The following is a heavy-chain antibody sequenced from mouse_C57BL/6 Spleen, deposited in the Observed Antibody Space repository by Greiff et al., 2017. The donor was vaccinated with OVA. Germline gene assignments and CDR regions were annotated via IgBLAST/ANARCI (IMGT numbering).Heavy chain of an antibody. D-gene: IGHD1-1*01. CDR1: GYTFTSYW. V-gene: IGHV1-55*01. Sequence: QVQLQQPGAELVKPGASVKMSCKASGYTFTSYWITWVKQRPGQGLEWIGDIYPGSGSTNYNEKFKSKATLTVNTSSSTAYMQLSSLTSEDSAVYYCARGATTVVADGFAYWGQGTLVTVSA. CDR2: IYPGSGST. CDR3: ARGATTVVADGFAY. J-gene: IGHJ3*01.